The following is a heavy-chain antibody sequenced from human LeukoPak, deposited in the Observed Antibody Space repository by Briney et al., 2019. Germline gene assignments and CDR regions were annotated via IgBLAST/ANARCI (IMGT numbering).Heavy chain of an antibody. CDR1: GGTFSSYA. CDR3: ARGSGSYLYYFDY. V-gene: IGHV1-69*04. J-gene: IGHJ4*02. CDR2: IIPILGIA. Sequence: ASVKVSCKASGGTFSSYAISWVRQAPGQGLAWMGRIIPILGIANYAQKFQGRVTITADKSTSTAYMELSSLRSEDTAVYYCARGSGSYLYYFDYWGQGTLVTVSS. D-gene: IGHD3-10*01.